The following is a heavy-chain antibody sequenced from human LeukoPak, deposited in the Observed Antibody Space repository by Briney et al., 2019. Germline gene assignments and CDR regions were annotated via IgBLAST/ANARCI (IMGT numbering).Heavy chain of an antibody. Sequence: SETLSLTCTVSGGSISSYYWSWIRQPPGKGLEWIGYIYYSGSTNYNPSLKSRVTISVDTSKNQFSLRLSSVTAADTAVYFCARAGSIYGWFDYWGQGTPVTVSS. CDR3: ARAGSIYGWFDY. J-gene: IGHJ4*02. D-gene: IGHD5-18*01. CDR2: IYYSGST. V-gene: IGHV4-59*01. CDR1: GGSISSYY.